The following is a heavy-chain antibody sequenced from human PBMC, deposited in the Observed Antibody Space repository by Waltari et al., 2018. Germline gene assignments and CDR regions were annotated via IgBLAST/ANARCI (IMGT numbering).Heavy chain of an antibody. Sequence: QLQLQESGPGLVKPSETLSLTCTVSGGSISSSSYTWGWSRQPPGKGLEWIGSIYYSGSTYYNPSLKSRVTISVDTSKNQFSLKLSSVTAADTAVYYCARSRGVNLGYWGQGTLVTVSS. CDR3: ARSRGVNLGY. V-gene: IGHV4-39*01. CDR1: GGSISSSSYT. J-gene: IGHJ4*02. D-gene: IGHD3-10*01. CDR2: IYYSGST.